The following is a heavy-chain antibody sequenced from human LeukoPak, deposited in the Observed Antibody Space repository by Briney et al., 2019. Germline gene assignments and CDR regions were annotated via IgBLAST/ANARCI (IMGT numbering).Heavy chain of an antibody. Sequence: ASVKVSCKASGYTFTGYYIHWVRQAPGQGLEWMGWINPNNGGTNYQGRVTMTRDTSISTAYMGLSSLRSDDTAVYYCARPHGGGYGILFDYWGQGTLVTVSS. CDR2: INPNNGGT. CDR1: GYTFTGYY. CDR3: ARPHGGGYGILFDY. J-gene: IGHJ4*02. V-gene: IGHV1-2*02. D-gene: IGHD5-12*01.